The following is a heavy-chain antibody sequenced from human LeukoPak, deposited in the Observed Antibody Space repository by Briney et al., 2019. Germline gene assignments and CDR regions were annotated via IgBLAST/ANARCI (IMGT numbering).Heavy chain of an antibody. CDR2: ISGGDPTT. V-gene: IGHV3-23*01. CDR3: AKAPVTSCRGAFCYPFDY. CDR1: DFSFTTYA. J-gene: IGHJ4*02. Sequence: PGGSLRLSCAASDFSFTTYAMSWVRQVPGKGLEWVSSISGGDPTTYYADSVRGRFTISRDTSRSTLYLQMNSLRAEDAAVYYCAKAPVTSCRGAFCYPFDYWGQGTLVTVSS. D-gene: IGHD2-15*01.